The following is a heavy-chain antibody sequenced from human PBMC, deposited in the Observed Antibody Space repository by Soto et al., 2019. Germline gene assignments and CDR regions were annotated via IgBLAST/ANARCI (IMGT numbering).Heavy chain of an antibody. J-gene: IGHJ4*02. Sequence: EVQLVESGGGLVQPGRSLRLSCAASGFIFENSGMHCVRQAPGKGLEWVSGISWNSGNIGYADSVKGRFSISRDNAKKSLYLQMNSLRPDDTAFYFCVKAGVRDLIVEVPVYFDIWGLGTLVTVSS. V-gene: IGHV3-9*01. CDR1: GFIFENSG. CDR2: ISWNSGNI. CDR3: VKAGVRDLIVEVPVYFDI. D-gene: IGHD2-21*01.